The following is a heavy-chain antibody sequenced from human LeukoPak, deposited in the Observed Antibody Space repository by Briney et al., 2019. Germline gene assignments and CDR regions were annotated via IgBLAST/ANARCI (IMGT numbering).Heavy chain of an antibody. CDR2: IYPGDSDT. CDR3: ARRRFGELLGFDY. Sequence: GESLKISCKGSGYSCTSYWIGWVRQMPGKGLEWMGIIYPGDSDTRYSPSFQGQVTISADKSIRTAYLQWSSLKASDTAMYYCARRRFGELLGFDYWGQGTLVTVSS. D-gene: IGHD3-10*01. V-gene: IGHV5-51*01. CDR1: GYSCTSYW. J-gene: IGHJ4*02.